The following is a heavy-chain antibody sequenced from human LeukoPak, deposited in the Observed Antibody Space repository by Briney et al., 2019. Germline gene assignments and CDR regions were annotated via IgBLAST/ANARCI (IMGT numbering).Heavy chain of an antibody. CDR2: ISAYNGNT. CDR1: GYTFTSYG. V-gene: IGHV1-18*01. D-gene: IGHD3-9*01. J-gene: IGHJ6*02. Sequence: ASVKVSCKASGYTFTSYGISWVRQAPGQELEWMGWISAYNGNTNYAQKLQGRVTMTTDTSTSTAYMELRSLRSDDTAVYYCARWTTEVLTGYYYYYGMDVWGQGTTVTVSS. CDR3: ARWTTEVLTGYYYYYGMDV.